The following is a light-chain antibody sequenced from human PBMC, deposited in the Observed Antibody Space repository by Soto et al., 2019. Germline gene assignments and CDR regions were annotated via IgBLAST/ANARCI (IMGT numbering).Light chain of an antibody. Sequence: QPVLTQSPSASASLGASVKLTCTLSSGHSSYAIAWHQQQPEKGPRYLMKLNSDGSHSKGDGIPDRFSGSSSGAERYLTISSRQSEDEADYYCQTWGTGTWVFGGGTQLTV. J-gene: IGLJ3*02. CDR2: LNSDGSH. CDR1: SGHSSYA. CDR3: QTWGTGTWV. V-gene: IGLV4-69*01.